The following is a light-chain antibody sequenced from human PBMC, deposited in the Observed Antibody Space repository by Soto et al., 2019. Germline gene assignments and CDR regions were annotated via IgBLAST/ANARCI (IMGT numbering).Light chain of an antibody. J-gene: IGKJ1*01. V-gene: IGKV1-39*01. CDR3: QQSYSSPRT. CDR2: AIS. Sequence: DIEMTQSPSSLSAFVGDRVTITCRASQSISTFLSWYQQKPGKAPKLLIYAISTLHSGVPSRFSDSGSGTEFTLTISSLQPEDFAIYYCQQSYSSPRTFGQGTKVDI. CDR1: QSISTF.